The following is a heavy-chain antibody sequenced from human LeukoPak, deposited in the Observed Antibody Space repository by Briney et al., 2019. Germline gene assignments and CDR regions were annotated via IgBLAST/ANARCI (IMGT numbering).Heavy chain of an antibody. D-gene: IGHD3-10*01. CDR2: IKQDGSEK. J-gene: IGHJ4*02. V-gene: IGHV3-7*01. CDR1: GFTFSSYS. Sequence: GGSLRLSCAASGFTFSSYSMNWVRQAPGKGLEWVANIKQDGSEKYYVDSVKGRFTISRDNAKNSLYLQMNSLRAEDTAVYYCALTYYYGSGSPPKDYWGQGTLVTVSS. CDR3: ALTYYYGSGSPPKDY.